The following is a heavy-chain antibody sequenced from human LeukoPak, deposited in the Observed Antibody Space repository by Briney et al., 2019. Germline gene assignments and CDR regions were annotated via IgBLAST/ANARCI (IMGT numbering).Heavy chain of an antibody. Sequence: GESLKISCKGSGYNFNTYWIAWLRQMPEKGLEWMGIIYPGDSDTKYSPSFQGLVTISADKSADTSISTAYLQWTSLRASDTAMYYCATPFPGYKDAFDIWGQGTMVPVSS. D-gene: IGHD1-1*01. CDR2: IYPGDSDT. CDR3: ATPFPGYKDAFDI. CDR1: GYNFNTYW. J-gene: IGHJ3*02. V-gene: IGHV5-51*01.